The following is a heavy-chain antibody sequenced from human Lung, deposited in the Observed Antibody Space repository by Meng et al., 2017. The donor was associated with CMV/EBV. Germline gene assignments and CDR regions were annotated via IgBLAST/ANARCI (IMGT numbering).Heavy chain of an antibody. CDR3: ARARFDD. Sequence: GPLRLSCTVSGYSISSGYYWGWVRQPPGKGLEWIGSIYHSGSTYYNPSLKSRVTISVDTSKNQFSLKLSSVTAADTAVYYCARARFDDWGQGPLVTVSS. CDR1: GYSISSGYY. CDR2: IYHSGST. V-gene: IGHV4-38-2*02. J-gene: IGHJ4*02.